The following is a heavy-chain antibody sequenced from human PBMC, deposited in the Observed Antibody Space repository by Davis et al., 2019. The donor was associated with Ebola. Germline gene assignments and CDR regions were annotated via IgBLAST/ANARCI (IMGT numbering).Heavy chain of an antibody. D-gene: IGHD6-19*01. Sequence: ASVKVSCKASGYTFTSYGISWVRQAPGQGLEWMGWFSAYNGNTNYAQKLQGRVTMTTDTSTSTAYMELRSLRSDDTAVYYCARGIPGIAVDGPDYWGQGTLVTVSS. CDR1: GYTFTSYG. V-gene: IGHV1-18*01. CDR2: FSAYNGNT. J-gene: IGHJ4*02. CDR3: ARGIPGIAVDGPDY.